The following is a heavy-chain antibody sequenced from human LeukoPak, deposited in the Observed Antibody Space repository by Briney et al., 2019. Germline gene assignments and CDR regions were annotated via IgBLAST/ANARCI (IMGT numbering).Heavy chain of an antibody. CDR3: ARDPIQVVVPAAIGWFDP. CDR1: GYTFTGYY. V-gene: IGHV1-2*02. J-gene: IGHJ5*02. CDR2: INPNSGGT. Sequence: ASVRVSCKASGYTFTGYYMHWVRQAPGQGLEWMGWINPNSGGTNYAQKFQGRVTMTRDTSISTAYMELSRLRSDDTAVYCCARDPIQVVVPAAIGWFDPWGQGTLVTVSS. D-gene: IGHD2-2*01.